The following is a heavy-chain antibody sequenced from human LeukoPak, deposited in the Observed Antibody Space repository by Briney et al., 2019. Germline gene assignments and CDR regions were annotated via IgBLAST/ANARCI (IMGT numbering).Heavy chain of an antibody. CDR1: GGSISSYY. CDR2: IYYSGST. Sequence: SETLPLTCTVSGGSISSYYWSWIRQPPGKGLEWIGYIYYSGSTNYNPSLKSRVTISVDTSKNQFSLKLSSVTAADTAVYYCARARYYGSGSSYFDYWGQEPWSPSPQ. V-gene: IGHV4-59*01. CDR3: ARARYYGSGSSYFDY. J-gene: IGHJ4*01. D-gene: IGHD3-10*01.